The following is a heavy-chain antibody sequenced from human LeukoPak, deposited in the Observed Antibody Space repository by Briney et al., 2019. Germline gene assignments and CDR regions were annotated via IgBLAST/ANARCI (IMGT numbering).Heavy chain of an antibody. CDR1: GGSISSGGYY. V-gene: IGHV4-31*03. CDR3: ARFTSRILTGYFYYFDY. D-gene: IGHD3-9*01. CDR2: IYYSGST. J-gene: IGHJ4*02. Sequence: SETLSLTCTVSGGSISSGGYYWSWIRQHPGKGLEWIGYIYYSGSTYYNPSLKSRVTISVDTSKNQFSLKLSSVTAADTAVYYCARFTSRILTGYFYYFDYWGQGILVTVSS.